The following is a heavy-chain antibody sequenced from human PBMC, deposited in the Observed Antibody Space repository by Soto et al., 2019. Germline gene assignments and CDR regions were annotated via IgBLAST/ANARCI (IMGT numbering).Heavy chain of an antibody. V-gene: IGHV3-23*01. Sequence: GGSLRLSCAASGFTFGTNDMSWVRQVPGEGLEWVSTIDGSGGITYYADSVKGRFTISRDNSRNTVYLQMNSLRGDDTALYYCVKNSGWFNTWGQGALVTVSS. J-gene: IGHJ5*02. CDR3: VKNSGWFNT. CDR2: IDGSGGIT. CDR1: GFTFGTND. D-gene: IGHD3-10*01.